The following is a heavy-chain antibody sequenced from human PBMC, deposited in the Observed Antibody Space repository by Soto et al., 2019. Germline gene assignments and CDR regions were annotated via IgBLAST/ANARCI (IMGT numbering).Heavy chain of an antibody. V-gene: IGHV1-18*01. CDR2: ISAYNGNT. J-gene: IGHJ6*03. CDR3: ARDRGYYYYYYKDV. Sequence: ASVKVSCKASGYTFTSYGISWVRQAPGQGLEWMGWISAYNGNTNYAQKLQGRVTMTTDTSTSTAYMELRSLRSDDTAVYYCARDRGYYYYYYKDVWGKGTTVTVSS. CDR1: GYTFTSYG. D-gene: IGHD3-10*01.